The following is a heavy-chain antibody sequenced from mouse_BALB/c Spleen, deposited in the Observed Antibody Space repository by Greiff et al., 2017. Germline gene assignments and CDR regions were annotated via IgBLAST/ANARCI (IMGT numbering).Heavy chain of an antibody. CDR1: GYTFSSYW. V-gene: IGHV1-9*01. D-gene: IGHD1-1*01. J-gene: IGHJ2*01. CDR3: ARNLDTTGVAIDY. CDR2: ILPGSGST. Sequence: VQVVESGAELMKPGASVKISCKATGYTFSSYWIEWVKQRPGHGLEWIGEILPGSGSTNYNEKFKGKATFTADTSSNTAYMQLSSLTSEDSAVYYCARNLDTTGVAIDYWGQGTTLTVSS.